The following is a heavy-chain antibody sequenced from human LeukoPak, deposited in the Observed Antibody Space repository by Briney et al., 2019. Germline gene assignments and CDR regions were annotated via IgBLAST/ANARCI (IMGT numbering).Heavy chain of an antibody. Sequence: ASVKVSCKASGYTFTSYDINWVRQAPGQGLEWMGWMNPNSGNTGYAQKFQGGVTITRNTSISTAYMELSSLRSEDTAVYYCARAAAGTGYYFDYWGQGTLVTVSS. CDR1: GYTFTSYD. V-gene: IGHV1-8*03. CDR2: MNPNSGNT. D-gene: IGHD6-13*01. CDR3: ARAAAGTGYYFDY. J-gene: IGHJ4*02.